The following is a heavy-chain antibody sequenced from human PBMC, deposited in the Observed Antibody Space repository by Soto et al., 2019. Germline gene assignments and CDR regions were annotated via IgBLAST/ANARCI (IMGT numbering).Heavy chain of an antibody. Sequence: GGSLRLSCTASGFTFTNYAMTWARQAPGKGLEWVSTISGSGVRTYYADSVKGRFTISRDNSKNTLDLQMNSLRAEDTAIYYCAKDHAREQFVRGENWFDSWGQGTLVTVSS. CDR3: AKDHAREQFVRGENWFDS. D-gene: IGHD6-6*01. CDR2: ISGSGVRT. CDR1: GFTFTNYA. J-gene: IGHJ5*01. V-gene: IGHV3-23*01.